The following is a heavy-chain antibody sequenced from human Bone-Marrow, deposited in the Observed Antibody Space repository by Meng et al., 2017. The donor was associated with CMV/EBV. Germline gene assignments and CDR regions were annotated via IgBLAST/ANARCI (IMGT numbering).Heavy chain of an antibody. CDR1: GFTFSDYY. J-gene: IGHJ6*02. D-gene: IGHD3-3*01. V-gene: IGHV3-11*04. CDR2: ISSSGSTI. CDR3: ASLYDFWRVGMDV. Sequence: GESLKISCAASGFTFSDYYMSWIRQAPGKGLEWVSYISSSGSTIYYADSVKGRFTISRDNAKNSLYLQMNSLRAEDTAVYYCASLYDFWRVGMDVWGQGTTVTVSS.